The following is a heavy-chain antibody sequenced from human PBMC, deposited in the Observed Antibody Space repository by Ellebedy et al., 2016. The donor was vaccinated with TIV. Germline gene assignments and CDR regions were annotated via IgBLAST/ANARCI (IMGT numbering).Heavy chain of an antibody. CDR1: EYTFTGSF. CDR2: INPNSGDT. V-gene: IGHV1-2*02. D-gene: IGHD3-3*01. CDR3: ARAMTIFGVIIHFFDY. Sequence: ASVKVSCXASEYTFTGSFLHWVRQAPGQGLEWMGWINPNSGDTKFAQKFQGRVTMTRDTSINTAYMELSRLKSDDTALYYCARAMTIFGVIIHFFDYWGQGTPVTVSS. J-gene: IGHJ4*02.